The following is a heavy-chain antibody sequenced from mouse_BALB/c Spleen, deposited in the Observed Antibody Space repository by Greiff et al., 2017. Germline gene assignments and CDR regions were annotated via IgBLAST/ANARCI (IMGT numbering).Heavy chain of an antibody. CDR3: ARAGGSGPMDY. V-gene: IGHV5-17*02. J-gene: IGHJ4*01. CDR1: GFTFSSFG. CDR2: ISSGSSTI. D-gene: IGHD3-1*01. Sequence: EVMLVESGGGLVQPGGSRKLSCAASGFTFSSFGMHWVRQAPEKGLEWVAYISSGSSTIYYADTVKGRFTISRDNPKNTLFLQMTSLRSEDTAVYYCARAGGSGPMDYWGQGTSVTVSS.